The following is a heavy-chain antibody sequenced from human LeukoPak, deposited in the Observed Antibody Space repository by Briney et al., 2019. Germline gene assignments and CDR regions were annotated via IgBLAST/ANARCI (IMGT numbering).Heavy chain of an antibody. Sequence: ASVKVSCKASGYTFTGYYMHWVRQAPGQGLEWMGWINPNSGGTNYAQKFQGRVTMTRNTSISTAYMELSRLRSDDTAVYYCARTRQGIDRQLSLLGPRPNWFDPWGQGTLVTVSS. CDR1: GYTFTGYY. CDR2: INPNSGGT. J-gene: IGHJ5*02. V-gene: IGHV1-2*02. D-gene: IGHD6-13*01. CDR3: ARTRQGIDRQLSLLGPRPNWFDP.